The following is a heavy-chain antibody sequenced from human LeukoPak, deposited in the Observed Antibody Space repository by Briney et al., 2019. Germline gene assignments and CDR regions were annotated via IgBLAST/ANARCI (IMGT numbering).Heavy chain of an antibody. J-gene: IGHJ4*02. Sequence: GGSLRLSCAASGFTFSSYAMHWVRQAPGKGLEWVAVISYDGSNKYYAGSVKGRFTISRDNSKNTLYLQMNSLRAEDTAVYYCARGAVAGRRVDYWGQGTLVTVSS. CDR3: ARGAVAGRRVDY. CDR2: ISYDGSNK. D-gene: IGHD6-19*01. CDR1: GFTFSSYA. V-gene: IGHV3-30*04.